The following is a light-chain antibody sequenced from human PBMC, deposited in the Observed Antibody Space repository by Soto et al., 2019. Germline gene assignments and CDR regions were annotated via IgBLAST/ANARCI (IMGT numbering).Light chain of an antibody. Sequence: DFQMTQSPSSLSASVGDRVTITCRASQDISNLLAWYQQKAGTVPKLLIYSASTLQSGVPYRFSGSGSGTDFTLTIRNVQPEDVATYYCQRYNSVPVTFGQGTRLEIK. V-gene: IGKV1-27*01. CDR2: SAS. CDR3: QRYNSVPVT. CDR1: QDISNL. J-gene: IGKJ5*01.